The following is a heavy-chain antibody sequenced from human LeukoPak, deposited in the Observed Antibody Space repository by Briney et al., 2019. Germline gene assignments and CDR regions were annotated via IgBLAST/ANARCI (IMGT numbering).Heavy chain of an antibody. D-gene: IGHD6-19*01. Sequence: GASVKVSCKASGYTFTSYGISWVRQAPGQGLDWMGWISAYNGNTNYAQKLQGRVTMTTDTSTSTAYMELRSLRSDDTAVYYCARDLKMGYSSGRYSWGTGSSNDYWGQGTLVTVSS. CDR3: ARDLKMGYSSGRYSWGTGSSNDY. CDR2: ISAYNGNT. CDR1: GYTFTSYG. J-gene: IGHJ4*02. V-gene: IGHV1-18*01.